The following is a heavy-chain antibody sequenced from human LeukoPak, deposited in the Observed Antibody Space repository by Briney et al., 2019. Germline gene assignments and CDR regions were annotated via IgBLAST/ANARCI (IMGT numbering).Heavy chain of an antibody. CDR3: ASHYCSSGSCYVDY. D-gene: IGHD2-15*01. CDR2: IRYDGNKK. CDR1: KFTFGNYG. V-gene: IGHV3-30*02. Sequence: GGSLRLSCVASKFTFGNYGMHWVRQTPGKGLEWVAFIRYDGNKKDYADSVKGRFTISKDNSDNRLYLQMNSLRVDDTAAYYCASHYCSSGSCYVDYWGQGTLVTVSS. J-gene: IGHJ4*02.